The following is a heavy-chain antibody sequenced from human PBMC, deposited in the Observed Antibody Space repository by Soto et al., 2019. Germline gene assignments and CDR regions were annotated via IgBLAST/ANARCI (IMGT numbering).Heavy chain of an antibody. J-gene: IGHJ4*02. CDR3: ARDLSLVGGETTLDY. CDR1: GYTFTGYY. D-gene: IGHD3-10*01. V-gene: IGHV1-2*04. CDR2: INPNSGGT. Sequence: QVQLVQSGAEVKKPGASVKVSCKASGYTFTGYYMHWVRQAPGQGLEWMGWINPNSGGTNYAQKFQGWVTMTRDTFISTAYMELSRLRSDDTAVYYCARDLSLVGGETTLDYWGQGTLVTVSS.